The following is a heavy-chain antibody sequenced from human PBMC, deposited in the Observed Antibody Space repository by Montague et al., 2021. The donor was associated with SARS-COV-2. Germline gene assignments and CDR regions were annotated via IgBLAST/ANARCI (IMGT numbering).Heavy chain of an antibody. CDR3: ARDTIYGSGSTGFDP. J-gene: IGHJ5*02. D-gene: IGHD3-10*01. CDR1: GFTFSSYA. V-gene: IGHV3-30-3*01. CDR2: ISYDGSNK. Sequence: CLRLSCAASGFTFSSYAMHWVRQAPGKGLEWVAVISYDGSNKYYADSVKGRFTISRDNSKNTLYLQMNSLRAEDTAVYYCARDTIYGSGSTGFDPWGQGTPVTVSS.